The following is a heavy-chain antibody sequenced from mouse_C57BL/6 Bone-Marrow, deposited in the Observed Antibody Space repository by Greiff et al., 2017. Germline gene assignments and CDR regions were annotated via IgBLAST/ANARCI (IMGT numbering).Heavy chain of an antibody. CDR2: IYPGDGDT. J-gene: IGHJ1*03. V-gene: IGHV1-82*01. CDR1: GYAFSSSW. D-gene: IGHD2-3*01. Sequence: QVQLQQSGPELVKPGASVKISCKASGYAFSSSWMNWVKQRPGKGLEWIGRIYPGDGDTNYNGKFKGKATLTADKSSSTAYMQLRSLTSEDSAVYFCARYYDGYYFDVWGTGTTVTVSS. CDR3: ARYYDGYYFDV.